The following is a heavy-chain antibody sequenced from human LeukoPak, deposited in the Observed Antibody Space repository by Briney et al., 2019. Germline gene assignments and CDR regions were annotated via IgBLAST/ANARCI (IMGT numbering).Heavy chain of an antibody. CDR3: AGAPSHRDFWSGYYHYYYYMDV. V-gene: IGHV1-18*01. CDR1: GYTFTSYS. Sequence: GASVKVSCKASGYTFTSYSISWVRQAPGQGLEWMGWISAYNGNTNYAQKLQGRVTMTTDTSTSTAYMELRSLRSDDTAVYNCAGAPSHRDFWSGYYHYYYYMDVWGKGTTVTVSS. D-gene: IGHD3-3*01. CDR2: ISAYNGNT. J-gene: IGHJ6*03.